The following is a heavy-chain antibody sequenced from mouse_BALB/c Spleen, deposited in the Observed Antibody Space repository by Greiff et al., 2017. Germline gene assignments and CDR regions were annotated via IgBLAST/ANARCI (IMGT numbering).Heavy chain of an antibody. CDR3: ARADYDGDYYAMDY. D-gene: IGHD2-4*01. J-gene: IGHJ4*01. Sequence: EVKVVESGGGLVKPGGSLKLSCAASGFTFSDYYMYWVRQTPEKRLEWVATISDGGSYTYYPESVKGRFTISRDNAKNNLYLQMSSLKSEDTAMYYCARADYDGDYYAMDYWGQGTSVTVSS. V-gene: IGHV5-4*02. CDR2: ISDGGSYT. CDR1: GFTFSDYY.